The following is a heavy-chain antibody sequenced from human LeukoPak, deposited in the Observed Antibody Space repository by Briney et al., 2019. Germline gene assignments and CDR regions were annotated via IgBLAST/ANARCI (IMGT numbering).Heavy chain of an antibody. CDR1: GFTFGDYA. J-gene: IGHJ4*02. V-gene: IGHV3-49*03. D-gene: IGHD4-17*01. CDR2: IRSKAYGGTT. CDR3: TREEFLLYGDYSPFDY. Sequence: GGSLRLSCTASGFTFGDYAMSWFRQAPGKGLEWVGFIRSKAYGGTTEYAASVKGRFTISRDDSKSIAYLQTNSLKTEDTAVYYCTREEFLLYGDYSPFDYWGQGTLVTVSS.